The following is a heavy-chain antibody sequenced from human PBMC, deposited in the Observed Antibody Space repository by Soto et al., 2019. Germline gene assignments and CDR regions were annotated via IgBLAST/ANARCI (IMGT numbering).Heavy chain of an antibody. Sequence: GGSLRLSCAASGFTFSNYAMNWVRQAPGKGLEWVSVISVSGTVTFYADSVQGRFTISRDNSKNTLHLQMNNLRAEDTALYYCARDRALTDWGQGTLVTVSS. CDR3: ARDRALTD. CDR2: ISVSGTVT. V-gene: IGHV3-23*01. CDR1: GFTFSNYA. J-gene: IGHJ4*02.